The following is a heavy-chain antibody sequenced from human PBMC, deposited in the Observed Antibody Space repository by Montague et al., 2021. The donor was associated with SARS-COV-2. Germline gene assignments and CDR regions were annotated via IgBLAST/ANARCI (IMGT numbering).Heavy chain of an antibody. CDR1: GGSFSGYY. D-gene: IGHD3-10*01. CDR3: ARRGSSVWVVTVSAELGY. CDR2: INQSGRT. Sequence: SETLSLTCAVYGGSFSGYYWSWIRQPPGKGLEWIGEINQSGRTNNNPSLKSRVIISVDTSKNQFSLKLSSVTAADTAVYYCARRGSSVWVVTVSAELGYWGQGILGIVPS. V-gene: IGHV4-34*01. J-gene: IGHJ4*02.